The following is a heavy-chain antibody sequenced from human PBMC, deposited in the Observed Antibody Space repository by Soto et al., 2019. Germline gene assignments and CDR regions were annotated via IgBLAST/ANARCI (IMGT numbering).Heavy chain of an antibody. J-gene: IGHJ6*02. Sequence: PSETLSLTCTVSGGSISSAGYNWSWLHQHPGEGLEWIGYIFYSGSTNYNPSLKSRVTISVDTSTNQFSLKLSSVTATDTAVYYCAREAGSNYYYFYALDVWGQGTTVTVSS. CDR1: GGSISSAGYN. D-gene: IGHD4-4*01. V-gene: IGHV4-61*08. CDR3: AREAGSNYYYFYALDV. CDR2: IFYSGST.